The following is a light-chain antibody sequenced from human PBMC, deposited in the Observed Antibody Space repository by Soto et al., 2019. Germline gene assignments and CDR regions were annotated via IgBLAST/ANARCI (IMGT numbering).Light chain of an antibody. V-gene: IGKV3-15*01. J-gene: IGKJ1*01. CDR1: QSVSSK. Sequence: EIVMTQSPATLSVSPGERATLSCRASQSVSSKLAWYQQKRGQAPRLLIFGASTRATGVPARFSGSGSGTEFTLTITSLQSEDFSVYFCHQYNYWPRTFGQGTKVEIK. CDR2: GAS. CDR3: HQYNYWPRT.